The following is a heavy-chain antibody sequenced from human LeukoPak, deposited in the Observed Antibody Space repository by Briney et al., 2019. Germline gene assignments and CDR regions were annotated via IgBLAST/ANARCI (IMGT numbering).Heavy chain of an antibody. CDR1: GFTFDDYA. Sequence: GRSLRLSCAASGFTFDDYAMHWVRQAPGKGLEWVSGISWNSGSIGYADSVKGRFTISRDDPHNTLYLQMNSLRAEDTAVYFCARGGVDYYGSGTYYLMYYFDYWGQGALVTVSS. CDR3: ARGGVDYYGSGTYYLMYYFDY. CDR2: ISWNSGSI. V-gene: IGHV3-9*01. D-gene: IGHD3-10*01. J-gene: IGHJ4*02.